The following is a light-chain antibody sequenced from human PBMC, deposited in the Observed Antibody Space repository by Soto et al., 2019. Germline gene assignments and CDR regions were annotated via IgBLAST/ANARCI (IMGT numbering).Light chain of an antibody. J-gene: IGKJ1*01. Sequence: LTQSPATLSLSPWERVTLSCRATQSVSSSYLAWYQQKPGQAPRLLIYGASSRATGIPDRFSGSGSGTDFTLTISRLEPEDFAVYYCQQYGSSPGTFGQGTKVDIK. V-gene: IGKV3-20*01. CDR3: QQYGSSPGT. CDR1: QSVSSSY. CDR2: GAS.